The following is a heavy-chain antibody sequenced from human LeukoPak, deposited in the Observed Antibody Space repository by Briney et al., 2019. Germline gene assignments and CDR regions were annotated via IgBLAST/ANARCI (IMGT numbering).Heavy chain of an antibody. J-gene: IGHJ4*02. Sequence: GGSLRLSCVASGLSFSTQRMHWVRQAPGKGLVWVSRFNSDGISTSYADSVKGRFTISRDNAKNTLYLQMNSLRAEDTAMYYCARGRYYLDSWGQGTLVTVSS. V-gene: IGHV3-74*01. CDR3: ARGRYYLDS. CDR2: FNSDGIST. CDR1: GLSFSTQR.